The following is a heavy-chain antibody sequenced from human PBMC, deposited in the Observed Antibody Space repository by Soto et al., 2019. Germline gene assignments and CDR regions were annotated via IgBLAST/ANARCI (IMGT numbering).Heavy chain of an antibody. D-gene: IGHD2-15*01. Sequence: ASVKVSCKASGYTFTSYYMHWVRQAPGQGLEWMGIINPSGGSTSYAQKFQGRVTMTRDTSTSTVYMELSSLRSEDTAVYYCASDVAATLNTRYYYYGMDVWGQGTTVTVSS. V-gene: IGHV1-46*01. CDR2: INPSGGST. J-gene: IGHJ6*02. CDR3: ASDVAATLNTRYYYYGMDV. CDR1: GYTFTSYY.